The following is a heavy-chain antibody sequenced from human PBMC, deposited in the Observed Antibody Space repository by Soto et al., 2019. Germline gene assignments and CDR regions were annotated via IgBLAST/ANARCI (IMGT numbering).Heavy chain of an antibody. Sequence: QVHLVQSGAEVKKPGSSVKVCCKAPGGTFSNHAINWVRQAPGQGLEWMGRIIPIFTTTNYAQKFQGRVSMTADESTTTANMELSSLKHDDTVVYYCAREVAADGTFREDVFDIWGQGTLVTVSS. J-gene: IGHJ3*02. V-gene: IGHV1-69*12. CDR2: IIPIFTTT. CDR3: AREVAADGTFREDVFDI. D-gene: IGHD6-13*01. CDR1: GGTFSNHA.